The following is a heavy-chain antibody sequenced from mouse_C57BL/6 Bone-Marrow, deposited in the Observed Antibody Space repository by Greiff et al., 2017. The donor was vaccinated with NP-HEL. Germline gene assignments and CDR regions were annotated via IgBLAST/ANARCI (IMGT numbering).Heavy chain of an antibody. D-gene: IGHD2-10*01. V-gene: IGHV5-16*01. CDR2: INYDGSST. Sequence: EVMLVESEGGLVQPGSSMKLSCTASGFTFSDYYMAWVRQVPEKGLEWVANINYDGSSTYYLDSLKSRFIISRDNAKNILYLQMSSLKSEDTATYYCATYSEDYYAMDYWGQGTSVTVSS. CDR3: ATYSEDYYAMDY. J-gene: IGHJ4*01. CDR1: GFTFSDYY.